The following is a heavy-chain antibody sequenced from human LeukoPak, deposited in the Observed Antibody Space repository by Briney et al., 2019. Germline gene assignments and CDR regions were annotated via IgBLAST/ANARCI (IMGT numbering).Heavy chain of an antibody. J-gene: IGHJ4*02. Sequence: GGSLRLSCAASGFTFSSYSMNWVRQAPGKGLEWVSYISSSSSTIYYADSVKGRFTISRDNAKNSLYLQMNSLRAEDTAVYYCARALRGYSYGYFADYWGQGTLVTVSS. D-gene: IGHD5-18*01. CDR3: ARALRGYSYGYFADY. V-gene: IGHV3-48*04. CDR2: ISSSSSTI. CDR1: GFTFSSYS.